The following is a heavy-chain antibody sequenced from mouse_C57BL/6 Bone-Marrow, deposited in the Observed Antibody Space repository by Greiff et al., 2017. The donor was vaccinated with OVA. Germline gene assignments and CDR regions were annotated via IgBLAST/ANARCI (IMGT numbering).Heavy chain of an antibody. J-gene: IGHJ4*01. CDR3: ARKPLYSNYGSYYAMDY. Sequence: VQLKESGPGLVQPSQSLSITCTVSGFSLTSYGVHWVRQSPGKGLEWLGVIWSGGSTDYNAAFISRLSISKDNSKSQVFFKMNSLQADDTAIYYCARKPLYSNYGSYYAMDYWGQGTSVTVSS. D-gene: IGHD2-5*01. V-gene: IGHV2-2*01. CDR2: IWSGGST. CDR1: GFSLTSYG.